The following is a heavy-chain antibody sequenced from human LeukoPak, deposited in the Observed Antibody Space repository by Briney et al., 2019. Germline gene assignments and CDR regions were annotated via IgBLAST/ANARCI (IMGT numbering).Heavy chain of an antibody. J-gene: IGHJ4*02. CDR3: ARGIYDSSGYYY. V-gene: IGHV3-21*01. CDR1: GFTFSSYA. Sequence: GGSLRLSCAASGFTFSSYAMSWVRQAPGKGLEWVSSISSSSSYIYYADSVKGRFTISRDNAKNSLYLQMNSLRAEDTAVYYCARGIYDSSGYYYWGQGTLVTVSS. CDR2: ISSSSSYI. D-gene: IGHD3-22*01.